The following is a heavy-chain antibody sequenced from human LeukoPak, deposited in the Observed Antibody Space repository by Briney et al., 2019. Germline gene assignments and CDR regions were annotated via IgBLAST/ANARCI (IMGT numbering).Heavy chain of an antibody. CDR2: INGGGGTT. V-gene: IGHV3-23*01. J-gene: IGHJ4*02. CDR1: GFTFSSYA. Sequence: GGSLRLSCVASGFTFSSYAMSWVRQAPGKGLEWVSTINGGGGTTYYADSVKGRFTISRDNSKSTMYLQMNSLRAEDTAVYYCAKRGGYFDSWGQGTLVTVSS. CDR3: AKRGGYFDS.